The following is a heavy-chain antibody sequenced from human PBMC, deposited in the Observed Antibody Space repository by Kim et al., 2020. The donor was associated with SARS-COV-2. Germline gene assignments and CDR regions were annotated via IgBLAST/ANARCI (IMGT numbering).Heavy chain of an antibody. V-gene: IGHV4-30-4*01. CDR1: GGSISSGDYY. CDR2: IYYSGST. CDR3: ARGGIAADIDY. J-gene: IGHJ4*02. Sequence: SETLSLTCTVSGGSISSGDYYWSWIRQPPGKGLEWIGYIYYSGSTYYNPSLKSRVTISVDTSKNQFSLKLSSVTAADTAVYYCARGGIAADIDYWGQGTLVTVSS. D-gene: IGHD6-13*01.